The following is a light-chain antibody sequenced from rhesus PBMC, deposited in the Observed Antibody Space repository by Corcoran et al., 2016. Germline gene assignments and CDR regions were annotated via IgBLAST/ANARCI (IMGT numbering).Light chain of an antibody. V-gene: IGKV1-21*01. J-gene: IGKJ2*01. CDR1: QGITND. Sequence: DIQMTQSPSSLSASVGDRVTITCRASQGITNDLAWYQQKPGKIPNLLIYEASSLQSGTPSRFSGSGSGTDCTLSISSLQSEDFGTYYCQHYYSSPYSCGQGTKVEIK. CDR2: EAS. CDR3: QHYYSSPYS.